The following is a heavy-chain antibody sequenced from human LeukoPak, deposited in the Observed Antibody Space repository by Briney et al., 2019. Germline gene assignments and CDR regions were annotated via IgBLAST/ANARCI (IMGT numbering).Heavy chain of an antibody. J-gene: IGHJ6*03. V-gene: IGHV3-43D*04. CDR2: ISWDGGST. Sequence: GGSLRLSXAASGFTFDDYAMHWVRQAPGKGLEWVSLISWDGGSTYYADSVKGRFTISRDNSKNSLYLQMNSLRAEDTALYYCAKDGTVTSVYYYYYMDVWGKGTTVTVSS. D-gene: IGHD4-17*01. CDR1: GFTFDDYA. CDR3: AKDGTVTSVYYYYYMDV.